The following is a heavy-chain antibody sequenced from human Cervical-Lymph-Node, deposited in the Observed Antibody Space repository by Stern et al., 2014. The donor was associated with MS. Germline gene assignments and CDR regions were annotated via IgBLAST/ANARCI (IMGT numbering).Heavy chain of an antibody. Sequence: QLQLQESGPGLVKPSGTLSLTCAVSGGSISSGYWWRWVRQPPGKGLEWIGEIYHSGSTNYNPSLKSRVTISVDTSKNHCSLKMNSVNAADTAVYYCARNGGNYAFDYWGQGTLVAVSS. CDR1: GGSISSGYW. V-gene: IGHV4-4*02. CDR2: IYHSGST. D-gene: IGHD4-23*01. J-gene: IGHJ4*02. CDR3: ARNGGNYAFDY.